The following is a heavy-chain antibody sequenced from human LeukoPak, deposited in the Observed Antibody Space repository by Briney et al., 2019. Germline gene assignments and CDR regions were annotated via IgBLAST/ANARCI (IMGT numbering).Heavy chain of an antibody. CDR2: ISGYNGNT. D-gene: IGHD6-13*01. V-gene: IGHV1-18*04. CDR3: ARPERHSSSSRIYDFDY. J-gene: IGHJ4*02. CDR1: GYSFTSYG. Sequence: ASVKVSCKASGYSFTSYGISWVRQAPGQGLEWMGWISGYNGNTKFAQKLKGRVTMTTDTSTSTAYMERRSLRSDDTAVYYCARPERHSSSSRIYDFDYWGQGALVTVSS.